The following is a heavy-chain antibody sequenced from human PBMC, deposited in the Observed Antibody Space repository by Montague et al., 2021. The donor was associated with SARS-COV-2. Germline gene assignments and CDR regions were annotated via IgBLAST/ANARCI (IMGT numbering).Heavy chain of an antibody. CDR3: ARVRVRSSSWFPDYYYMDV. Sequence: SLRLSCAASGFTFSSYWMSWVRQAPGKGLEWVANIKQDGSEKYYVDSVKSRFTISRDNAKNSLYLQMNSLRAEDTAVYYCARVRVRSSSWFPDYYYMDVGGKGTTVTVSS. J-gene: IGHJ6*03. CDR2: IKQDGSEK. CDR1: GFTFSSYW. D-gene: IGHD6-13*01. V-gene: IGHV3-7*05.